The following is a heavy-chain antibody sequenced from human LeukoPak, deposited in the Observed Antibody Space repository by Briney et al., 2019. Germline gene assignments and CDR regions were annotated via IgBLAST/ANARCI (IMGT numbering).Heavy chain of an antibody. D-gene: IGHD6-6*01. CDR2: IYYSGST. CDR3: IRDRGYSSSSSDY. Sequence: SETLSLTCTVSGGSISSSSYYWGWIRRPPGKGLEWIGSIYYSGSTYYNPSLKSRVTISVDTSKNQFSLKLSSVTAADTAVYYCIRDRGYSSSSSDYWGQGTLVTVSS. V-gene: IGHV4-39*01. CDR1: GGSISSSSYY. J-gene: IGHJ4*02.